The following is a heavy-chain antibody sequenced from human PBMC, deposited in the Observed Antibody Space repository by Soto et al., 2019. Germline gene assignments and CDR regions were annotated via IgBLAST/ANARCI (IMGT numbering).Heavy chain of an antibody. CDR2: ISWNSGSI. CDR3: AKEEIFGVVIHYYGMDV. J-gene: IGHJ6*02. Sequence: EVQLVESGGGLVQPGRSLRLSCAASGFTFDDYAMHWVRQAPGKGLEWVSGISWNSGSIGYADSVKGRFTISRDNAKNSLYLQMNSLRAEDTALYYCAKEEIFGVVIHYYGMDVWGQGTTVTVSS. CDR1: GFTFDDYA. D-gene: IGHD3-3*01. V-gene: IGHV3-9*01.